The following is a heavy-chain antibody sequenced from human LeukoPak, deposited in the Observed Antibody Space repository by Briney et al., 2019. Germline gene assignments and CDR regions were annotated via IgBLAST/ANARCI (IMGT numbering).Heavy chain of an antibody. CDR2: IYSGGRT. D-gene: IGHD5-18*01. Sequence: GGSLRLSRAASGFTVSSNYMTWVRQAPGKGLEWVSVIYSGGRTYYADSVKGRFTISRDNSKNTLYLQMNSLRAEDTAVYYCASRGYGYVSDIWGQGTMVTVSS. CDR1: GFTVSSNY. CDR3: ASRGYGYVSDI. V-gene: IGHV3-53*01. J-gene: IGHJ3*02.